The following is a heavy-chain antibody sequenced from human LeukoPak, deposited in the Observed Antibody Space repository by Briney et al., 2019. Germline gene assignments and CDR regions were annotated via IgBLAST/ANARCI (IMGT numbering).Heavy chain of an antibody. D-gene: IGHD3-10*01. CDR1: GFTFSSYA. CDR2: ISDSGGTS. J-gene: IGHJ4*02. CDR3: AKSFSSGRTY. V-gene: IGHV3-23*01. Sequence: PGGSLRLSCAASGFTFSSYAMYWVRQAPGKGLQWVSTISDSGGTSYYADSVKGRFTISRDNSKNTLFLQMNSLRAEDTAMYYCAKSFSSGRTYWDQGTLVTVSS.